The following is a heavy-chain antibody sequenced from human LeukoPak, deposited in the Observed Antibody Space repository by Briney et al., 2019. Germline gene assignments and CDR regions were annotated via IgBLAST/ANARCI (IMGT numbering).Heavy chain of an antibody. CDR3: ARTGGAMYSGSYYFDY. Sequence: ASVKVSCKASGYAFTSYGISWVRQAPGQGLEWMGWISAYNGNTNYAQKLQGRVTMTTDTSTSTAYMELRSLRSDDTAVYYCARTGGAMYSGSYYFDYWGQGTLVTVSS. CDR1: GYAFTSYG. V-gene: IGHV1-18*01. J-gene: IGHJ4*02. CDR2: ISAYNGNT. D-gene: IGHD1-26*01.